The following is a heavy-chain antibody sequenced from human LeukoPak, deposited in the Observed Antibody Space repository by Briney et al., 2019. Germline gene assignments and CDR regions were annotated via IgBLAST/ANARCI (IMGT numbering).Heavy chain of an antibody. D-gene: IGHD3-10*01. J-gene: IGHJ5*02. Sequence: PSETLSLTCTVSGGSISSSSYSWGWIRQPPGKGLEWIGSIYYSGSTYYNPSLKSRVTISVDTSKNQFSLKLSSVTAADTAVYYCARQLLWFGELSWFDPWGQGTLVTVSS. V-gene: IGHV4-39*01. CDR1: GGSISSSSYS. CDR2: IYYSGST. CDR3: ARQLLWFGELSWFDP.